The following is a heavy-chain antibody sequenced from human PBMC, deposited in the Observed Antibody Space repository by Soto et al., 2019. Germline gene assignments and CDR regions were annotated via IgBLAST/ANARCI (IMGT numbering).Heavy chain of an antibody. V-gene: IGHV4-39*02. CDR2: IYYSGST. CDR1: GGSISSSSYY. Sequence: SETLSLTCTVSGGSISSSSYYWGWIRQPPGKGLEWIGSIYYSGSTYYNPSLKSRVTISVDTSKNQFSLKLSSVTAADTAVYYCVRDGPHITIYGYGDYWGQGTLVTVSS. CDR3: VRDGPHITIYGYGDY. J-gene: IGHJ4*02. D-gene: IGHD3-3*01.